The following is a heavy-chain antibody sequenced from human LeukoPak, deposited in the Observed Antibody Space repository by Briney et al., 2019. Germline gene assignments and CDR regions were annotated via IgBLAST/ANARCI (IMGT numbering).Heavy chain of an antibody. CDR2: IYYSKNT. CDR3: VSPRGFSYGYFDY. D-gene: IGHD5-18*01. V-gene: IGHV4-39*01. J-gene: IGHJ4*02. Sequence: PSETLSLTCTVSGGSISSSSAYWGWIRQPPGKGLEWIGSIYYSKNTYYNPALKSRVTISTDTYKNQFPLTLGSVSATDTAVYYCVSPRGFSYGYFDYWGQGTLVTVSS. CDR1: GGSISSSSAY.